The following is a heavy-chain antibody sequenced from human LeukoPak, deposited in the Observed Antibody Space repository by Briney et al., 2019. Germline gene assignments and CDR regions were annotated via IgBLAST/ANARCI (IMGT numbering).Heavy chain of an antibody. V-gene: IGHV4-59*12. CDR3: ARDVREGAEIYCLDY. CDR2: IYHSGHT. Sequence: PSATLSLTCTVSGGSISSYYWSWIRQPPGKGLEWIGEIYHSGHTNYNPSLKSRVTISVDKSKNQFSLKLSSVTAADTAVYYCARDVREGAEIYCLDYWGQGTLVTVSS. J-gene: IGHJ4*02. D-gene: IGHD3-9*01. CDR1: GGSISSYY.